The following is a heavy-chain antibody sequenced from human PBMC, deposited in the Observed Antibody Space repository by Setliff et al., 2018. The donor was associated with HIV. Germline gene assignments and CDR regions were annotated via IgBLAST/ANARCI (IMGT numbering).Heavy chain of an antibody. Sequence: GGSLRLSCAASGFTFSSYDMHWVRQATGKGLEWVSAIGTAGDTYYPGSVKGRFTISRENAKNSLYLQMNSLRAGDTAVYHCAREAPEQSFDYWGQGTLVTVSS. J-gene: IGHJ4*02. D-gene: IGHD6-19*01. CDR2: IGTAGDT. CDR1: GFTFSSYD. CDR3: AREAPEQSFDY. V-gene: IGHV3-13*01.